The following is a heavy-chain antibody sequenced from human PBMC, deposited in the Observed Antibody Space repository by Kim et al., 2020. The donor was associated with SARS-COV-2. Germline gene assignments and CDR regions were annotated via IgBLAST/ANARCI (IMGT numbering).Heavy chain of an antibody. J-gene: IGHJ4*02. D-gene: IGHD6-13*01. Sequence: SETLSLTCAVSGGSISSSSYYWGWIRQPPGKGLEWIGSIYYSGSTYYNPSLKSRVTISVDTSKNQFSLKLSSVTAADTAVYYCARLTQLVLFDYWGQGTLVTVSS. V-gene: IGHV4-39*01. CDR3: ARLTQLVLFDY. CDR1: GGSISSSSYY. CDR2: IYYSGST.